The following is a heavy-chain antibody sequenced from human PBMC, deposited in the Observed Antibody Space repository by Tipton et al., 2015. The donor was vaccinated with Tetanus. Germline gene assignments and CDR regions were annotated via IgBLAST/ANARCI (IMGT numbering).Heavy chain of an antibody. V-gene: IGHV4-39*01. CDR1: DDSMSSGTSY. CDR2: VYYDGSP. CDR3: ARQAENWFDP. Sequence: TLSLTCTVSDDSMSSGTSYWGWVRQPPGKALEWLGTVYYDGSPYYNSSLKSRFTISVDTSKRQFFLRLTSVTAADTAVYYCARQAENWFDPWGQGTLVTVSS. J-gene: IGHJ5*02.